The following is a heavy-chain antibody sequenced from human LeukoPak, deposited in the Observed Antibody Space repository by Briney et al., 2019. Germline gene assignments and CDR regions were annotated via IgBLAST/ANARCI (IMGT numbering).Heavy chain of an antibody. D-gene: IGHD2-2*01. V-gene: IGHV1-46*01. CDR2: IYPRDGST. Sequence: ASVKVSCKASGYTFTSNYIHWVRQAPGQGLEWMGMIYPRDGSTSYAQKFQGRVTMTRDTSTSTVYMELSSLRSEDTAVYYCAREIVVVPAANNWFDPWGQGTLVTVSS. CDR3: AREIVVVPAANNWFDP. J-gene: IGHJ5*02. CDR1: GYTFTSNY.